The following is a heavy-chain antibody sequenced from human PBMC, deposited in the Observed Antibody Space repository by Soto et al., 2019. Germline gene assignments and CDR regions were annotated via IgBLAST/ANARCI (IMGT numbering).Heavy chain of an antibody. CDR2: ISGSGGST. CDR3: AKGKAAENKFDY. CDR1: GFTFSSYA. J-gene: IGHJ4*02. D-gene: IGHD6-13*01. Sequence: EVQLLESGGGLVQPGGSLRLSCAASGFTFSSYAMSWVRQAPGKGLEWVSAISGSGGSTYYADSVKGRFTISRDNSKNTRYLQMNSLRAEDTAVYYCAKGKAAENKFDYWGQGTLVTVSS. V-gene: IGHV3-23*01.